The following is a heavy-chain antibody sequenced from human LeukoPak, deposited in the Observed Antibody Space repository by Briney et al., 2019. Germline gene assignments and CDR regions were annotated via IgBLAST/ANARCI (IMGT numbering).Heavy chain of an antibody. J-gene: IGHJ4*02. CDR3: ARGYYDSSGYYSVDY. D-gene: IGHD3-22*01. V-gene: IGHV1-2*06. CDR2: INPNSGGT. Sequence: GASVKVSCKASGYTFTTYYMHWVRQAPGQGLEWMGRINPNSGGTNYAQKFQGRVTMTRDTSISTAYMELSRLRSDDTAVYYCARGYYDSSGYYSVDYWGQGTLVTVSS. CDR1: GYTFTTYY.